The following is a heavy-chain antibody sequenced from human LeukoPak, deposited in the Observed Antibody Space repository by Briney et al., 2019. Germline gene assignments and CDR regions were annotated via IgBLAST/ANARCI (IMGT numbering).Heavy chain of an antibody. CDR2: INHSGST. CDR1: GGSFSGYY. CDR3: ARGPTYYYDSSGYLY. Sequence: SETLSLTCAVYGGSFSGYYWSWIRQPPGKGLEWIGEINHSGSTNYNPSLKSRVTISVDTSKNQFSLKLSSVTAADTAVYYCARGPTYYYDSSGYLYWGQGTQVTVSS. J-gene: IGHJ4*02. D-gene: IGHD3-22*01. V-gene: IGHV4-34*01.